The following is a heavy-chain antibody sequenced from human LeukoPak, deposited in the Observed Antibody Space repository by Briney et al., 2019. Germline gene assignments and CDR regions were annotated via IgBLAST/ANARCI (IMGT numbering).Heavy chain of an antibody. V-gene: IGHV4-34*01. CDR2: IHHSGST. Sequence: SETLSLTCAVYGGSFSGYYWNWIRQPPGKGLEWIGEIHHSGSTNYNPSLKSRVTISVDTSKNQFSLNLSSVTAAGTAVYYCAREGQKAAFDIWAQGTMVTVSS. CDR1: GGSFSGYY. J-gene: IGHJ3*02. CDR3: AREGQKAAFDI.